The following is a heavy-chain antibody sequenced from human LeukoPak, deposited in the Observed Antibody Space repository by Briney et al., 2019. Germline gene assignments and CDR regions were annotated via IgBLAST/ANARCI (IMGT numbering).Heavy chain of an antibody. D-gene: IGHD6-6*01. CDR2: ISGSGGST. CDR3: AKGKEGEASSSGKISSYPVRDF. J-gene: IGHJ6*02. Sequence: GGSLRLSCAASGFTFSSYAMSWVRQAPGKGLEWISAISGSGGSTYYADSVKGRFTISRDNSKNTLYLQMNSLRAEDTAVYYCAKGKEGEASSSGKISSYPVRDFWAQGTTATVSS. CDR1: GFTFSSYA. V-gene: IGHV3-23*01.